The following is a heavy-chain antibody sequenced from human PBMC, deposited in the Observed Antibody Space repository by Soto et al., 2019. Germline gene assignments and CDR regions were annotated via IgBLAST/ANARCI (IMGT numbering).Heavy chain of an antibody. D-gene: IGHD3-22*01. Sequence: SETLSLTCTVSGGSISSGDYYWSWIRQPPGKGLEWIGYIYYSGSTYYNPSLKSRVTISVDTSKNQFSLKLSSVTAADTAVYYCARGTAGTMIVVVTSHWFDPWGQGTLVTVSS. V-gene: IGHV4-30-4*01. J-gene: IGHJ5*02. CDR1: GGSISSGDYY. CDR2: IYYSGST. CDR3: ARGTAGTMIVVVTSHWFDP.